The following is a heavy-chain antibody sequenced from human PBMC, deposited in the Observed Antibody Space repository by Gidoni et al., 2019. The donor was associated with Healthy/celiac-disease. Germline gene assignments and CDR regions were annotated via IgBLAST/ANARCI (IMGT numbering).Heavy chain of an antibody. V-gene: IGHV2-5*02. D-gene: IGHD3-22*01. CDR2: IYWDDDK. CDR3: ARALTRYDSNGYSDY. J-gene: IGHJ4*02. CDR1: GFSLSTSGVG. Sequence: QITLKESGPTLANPTQTLTLTCPSSGFSLSTSGVGVGRIRQPPGKALEWLALIYWDDDKRYHPTLKSRLTITKDTSNNQVVLTLTNMDPVDTATYYCARALTRYDSNGYSDYWGQGTLVTVSS.